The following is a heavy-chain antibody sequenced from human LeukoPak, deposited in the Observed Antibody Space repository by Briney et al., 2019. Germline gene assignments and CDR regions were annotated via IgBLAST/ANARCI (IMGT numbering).Heavy chain of an antibody. Sequence: SETLSLTCVVSGYSISSGFYWSWIRQPPGKGLEWIGSIYYSGSTYYNPSLKSRVTISVDTSKNQFSLKLSSVTAADTAVYYCARTNHDYGDYGDYYYYMDVWGKGTTVTVSS. V-gene: IGHV4-38-2*01. CDR2: IYYSGST. CDR3: ARTNHDYGDYGDYYYYMDV. J-gene: IGHJ6*03. CDR1: GYSISSGFY. D-gene: IGHD4-17*01.